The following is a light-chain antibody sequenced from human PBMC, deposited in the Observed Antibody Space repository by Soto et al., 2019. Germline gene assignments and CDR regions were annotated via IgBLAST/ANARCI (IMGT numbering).Light chain of an antibody. V-gene: IGKV4-1*01. CDR1: QNLLFSSNNKNS. CDR2: WAS. CDR3: QQYHTTPNT. J-gene: IGKJ2*01. Sequence: DVVMTQSPDSLAVSLGERAAINCKSSQNLLFSSNNKNSLAWYQQKPGQPPKLLIYWASTRESGAPDRFSGSGSGREFTLTISNLQAEDVAVYFCQQYHTTPNTFGQGTKVEIK.